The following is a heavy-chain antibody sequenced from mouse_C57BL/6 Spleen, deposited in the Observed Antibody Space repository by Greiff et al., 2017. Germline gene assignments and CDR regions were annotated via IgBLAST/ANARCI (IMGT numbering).Heavy chain of an antibody. CDR3: ARGTIGSAMDY. CDR1: GFTFSDYY. CDR2: INYDGSST. V-gene: IGHV5-16*01. J-gene: IGHJ4*01. Sequence: EVKLMESEGGLVQPGSSMKLSCTASGFTFSDYYMAWVRQVPEKGLEWVANINYDGSSTYYLDSLKSRFIISSDNAKNILYLQMSSLKSEDTATYYCARGTIGSAMDYWGQGTSVTVSS. D-gene: IGHD2-14*01.